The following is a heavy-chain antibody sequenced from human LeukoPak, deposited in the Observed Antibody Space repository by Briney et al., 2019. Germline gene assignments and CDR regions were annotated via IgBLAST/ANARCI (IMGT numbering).Heavy chain of an antibody. J-gene: IGHJ4*02. CDR3: AKDSIAAGSRDLDY. CDR2: VHGHN. CDR1: GFIFSDYA. Sequence: GGSLRLSCAASGFIFSDYAMGWVRQAPGKGLEWVSTVHGHNFYADSVKGRFTISRDNSKNTLYLQMNSLRAEDTAVYYCAKDSIAAGSRDLDYWGQGTLVTVSS. V-gene: IGHV3-23*01. D-gene: IGHD6-13*01.